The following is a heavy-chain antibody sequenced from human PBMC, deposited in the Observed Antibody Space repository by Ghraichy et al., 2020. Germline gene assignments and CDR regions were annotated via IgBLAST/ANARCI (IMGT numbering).Heavy chain of an antibody. CDR1: GFTVSSNY. V-gene: IGHV3-53*01. CDR2: IYSGGTT. D-gene: IGHD3-22*01. J-gene: IGHJ3*02. CDR3: ARGVPVSTSHYYDSSRGAFDI. Sequence: GGSLRLSCAASGFTVSSNYMSWVRQAPGKGLEWVSVIYSGGTTYYADSVKGRFTISRDNSKNTLYLQMNSLRAEDTAVYYCARGVPVSTSHYYDSSRGAFDIWGQGTMVTVSS.